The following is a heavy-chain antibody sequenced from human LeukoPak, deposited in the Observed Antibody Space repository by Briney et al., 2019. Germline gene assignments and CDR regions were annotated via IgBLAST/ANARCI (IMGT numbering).Heavy chain of an antibody. CDR1: GGSIISGGYS. V-gene: IGHV4-30-2*01. Sequence: PSQTLSLTCAVSGGSIISGGYSWIWIRQPPGKGLEWIGYIYHSGSTYYNPSLKSRVTMSLDRSKNQFSLKVSSVTAADTAVYYCAGLTTTAWYFDLWGRGTLVTVSS. D-gene: IGHD1-26*01. J-gene: IGHJ2*01. CDR2: IYHSGST. CDR3: AGLTTTAWYFDL.